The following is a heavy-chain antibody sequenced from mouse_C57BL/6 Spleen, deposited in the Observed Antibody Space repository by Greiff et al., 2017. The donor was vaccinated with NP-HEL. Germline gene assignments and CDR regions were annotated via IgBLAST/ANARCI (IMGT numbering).Heavy chain of an antibody. CDR2: IYPGSGST. CDR1: GYTFTSYW. J-gene: IGHJ4*01. D-gene: IGHD2-4*01. Sequence: QVQLQQPGAELVKPGASVKMSCKASGYTFTSYWITWVKQRPGQGLEWIGDIYPGSGSTNYNEKFKSKATLTVDTSSSTAYMQLSSLTSEDSAVYYCASPIYYDYYAMDYWGQGTSVTVSS. V-gene: IGHV1-55*01. CDR3: ASPIYYDYYAMDY.